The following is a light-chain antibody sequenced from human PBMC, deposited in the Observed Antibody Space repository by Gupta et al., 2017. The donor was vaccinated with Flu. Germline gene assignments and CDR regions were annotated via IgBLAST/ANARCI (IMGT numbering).Light chain of an antibody. J-gene: IGLJ1*01. CDR3: GAWDSDLSAFV. CDR2: ENS. Sequence: QSVLTQSPSVSAAPGQEVTISCSGSNSNIGYHYVSWYQQRPGAAPKLLIYENSNRPSGIPDRFSGSKSGTSATLCITGLQPGDEANYYCGAWDSDLSAFVFGTGTKVTVL. CDR1: NSNIGYHY. V-gene: IGLV1-51*02.